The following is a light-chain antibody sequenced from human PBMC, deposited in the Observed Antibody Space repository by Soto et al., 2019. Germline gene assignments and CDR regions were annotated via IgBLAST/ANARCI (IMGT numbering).Light chain of an antibody. Sequence: QSAPTQPPSASGSPGQSVTFSCTGTSSDVGGYNYVSWYQQYPGKAPKLMIYEVYKRHSGVPDRFSGSKSGNTASLTVSGLQPKDEADYYCSAYAGSSTWVFGGGTKVTVL. J-gene: IGLJ2*01. CDR1: SSDVGGYNY. V-gene: IGLV2-8*01. CDR3: SAYAGSSTWV. CDR2: EVY.